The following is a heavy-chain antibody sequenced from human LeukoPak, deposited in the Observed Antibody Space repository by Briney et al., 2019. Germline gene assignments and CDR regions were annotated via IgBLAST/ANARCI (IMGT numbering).Heavy chain of an antibody. J-gene: IGHJ4*02. CDR3: ARALRDGYKSHPYFDY. CDR2: IYYSGST. Sequence: PSETLSLTCTVSGGSISSSSYYWGWIRQPPGKGLEWIGYIYYSGSTNYNPSLKSRVTISVDTSKNQFSLKLSSVTAADTAVYYCARALRDGYKSHPYFDYWGQGTLVTVSS. V-gene: IGHV4-61*05. CDR1: GGSISSSSYY. D-gene: IGHD5-24*01.